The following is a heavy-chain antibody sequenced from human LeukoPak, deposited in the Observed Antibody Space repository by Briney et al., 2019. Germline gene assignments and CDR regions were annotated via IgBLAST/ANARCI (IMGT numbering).Heavy chain of an antibody. CDR2: IIPIFGTA. J-gene: IGHJ3*02. Sequence: SVKVSCKASGGTFSSYAISWVRQAPGQGLEWMGGIIPIFGTANYAQKFQGRVTITTDESTSTAYMERSSLRSEDTAVYYCARDYCSSTSCYDAFDIWGQGTMVTVSS. CDR3: ARDYCSSTSCYDAFDI. V-gene: IGHV1-69*05. D-gene: IGHD2-2*01. CDR1: GGTFSSYA.